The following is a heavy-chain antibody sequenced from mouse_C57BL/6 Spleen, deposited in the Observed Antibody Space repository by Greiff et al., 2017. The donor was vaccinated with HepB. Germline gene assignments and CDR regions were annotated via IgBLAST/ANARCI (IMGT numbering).Heavy chain of an antibody. CDR1: GYTFTDYN. J-gene: IGHJ1*03. CDR2: INPNNGGT. V-gene: IGHV1-22*01. D-gene: IGHD2-4*01. Sequence: EVQLQQSGPELVKPGASVKMSCKASGYTFTDYNMHWVKQSHGKSLEWIGYINPNNGGTSYNQKFKGKATLTVNKSTNTAYMELRSLTSEDSAVYYCARWDYGGYFDVWGTGTTVTVSS. CDR3: ARWDYGGYFDV.